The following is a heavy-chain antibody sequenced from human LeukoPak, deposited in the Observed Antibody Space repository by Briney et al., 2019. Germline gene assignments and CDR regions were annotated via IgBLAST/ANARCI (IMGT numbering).Heavy chain of an antibody. D-gene: IGHD3-22*01. CDR1: RGTFSSYA. CDR2: IIPIFGTA. V-gene: IGHV1-69*13. CDR3: ARGRDSSGYFLDY. J-gene: IGHJ4*02. Sequence: ASVKVSCKASRGTFSSYAISWVRQAPGQGLEWMGGIIPIFGTANYAQKFQGRVTITADESTSTAYMELSSLRSEDTAVYYCARGRDSSGYFLDYWGQGTLVTVSS.